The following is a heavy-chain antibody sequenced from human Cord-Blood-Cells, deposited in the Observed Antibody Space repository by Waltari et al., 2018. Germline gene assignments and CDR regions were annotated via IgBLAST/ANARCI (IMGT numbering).Heavy chain of an antibody. D-gene: IGHD1-7*01. CDR2: ISYDGSNK. Sequence: QVQLVESGGGVVQPGRSLRLSCAASGFTFRSYAMHWVRQAPGKGLGGVAVISYDGSNKYYADSVKGRFTISRDNSKNTLYLQMNSLRAEDTAVYYCARDLNYDYWGQGTLVTVSS. CDR1: GFTFRSYA. CDR3: ARDLNYDY. V-gene: IGHV3-30*04. J-gene: IGHJ4*02.